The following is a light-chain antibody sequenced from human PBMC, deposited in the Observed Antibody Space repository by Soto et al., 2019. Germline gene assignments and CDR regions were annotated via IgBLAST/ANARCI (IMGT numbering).Light chain of an antibody. CDR2: GVS. CDR3: SSYTASTTL. Sequence: QSVLTQPASVSGSPGQSIAISCSGSTSDVGGYNYVSWYQQYPGKAPKLILYGVSDRPSGVSDRFSGSKSGNTASLIISGLQAEDEAHYYCSSYTASTTLFGGGTKVTV. J-gene: IGLJ2*01. V-gene: IGLV2-14*03. CDR1: TSDVGGYNY.